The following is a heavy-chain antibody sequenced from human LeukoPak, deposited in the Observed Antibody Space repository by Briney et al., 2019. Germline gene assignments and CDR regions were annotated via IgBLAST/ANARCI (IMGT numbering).Heavy chain of an antibody. CDR3: ARRELGNAFDI. D-gene: IGHD7-27*01. Sequence: AQTLSLTCTVSGGSIGSGDYYWRWIRQPPGKGLEWIGYIYYSGSTYYNPSLKRRVTISVDTSKNQFSLKRSSVTAADTTVYYCARRELGNAFDIWGQGKMVTASS. V-gene: IGHV4-30-4*01. J-gene: IGHJ3*02. CDR1: GGSIGSGDYY. CDR2: IYYSGST.